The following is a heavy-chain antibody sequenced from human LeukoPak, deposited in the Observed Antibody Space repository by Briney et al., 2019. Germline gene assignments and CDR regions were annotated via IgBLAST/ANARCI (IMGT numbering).Heavy chain of an antibody. J-gene: IGHJ3*02. CDR1: GGSISSSSYY. D-gene: IGHD1-26*01. Sequence: SETLSLTCTVSGGSISSSSYYWGWIRQPPGKGLEWIGSIYYSGSTYYNPSLKSRVTISVDKSKNQISLKLSSVTAADTAVYYCAARGSYYPSAFDIWGQGTMVTVSS. CDR2: IYYSGST. CDR3: AARGSYYPSAFDI. V-gene: IGHV4-39*07.